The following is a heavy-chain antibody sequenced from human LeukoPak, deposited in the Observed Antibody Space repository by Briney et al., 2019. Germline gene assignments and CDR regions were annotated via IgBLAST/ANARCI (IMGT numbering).Heavy chain of an antibody. CDR3: ASYHDSTGYFKEAFEM. Sequence: GGSLRLSCATSGFTFSRYSLTWVRQAPGKGLEWLSYISTNSKTIYSADSVKGRFNISRDNAKNLLYLQMKSLRAEDTAVYFCASYHDSTGYFKEAFEMWGQGTFVTVSS. CDR2: ISTNSKTI. V-gene: IGHV3-48*01. J-gene: IGHJ3*02. D-gene: IGHD3-22*01. CDR1: GFTFSRYS.